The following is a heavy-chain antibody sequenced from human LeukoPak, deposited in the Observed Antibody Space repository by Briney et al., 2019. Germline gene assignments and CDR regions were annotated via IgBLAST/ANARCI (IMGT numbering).Heavy chain of an antibody. CDR3: AKDKGECTNGVCYMVY. V-gene: IGHV3-23*01. D-gene: IGHD2-8*01. CDR2: LSGNGGST. CDR1: GFTFSNYA. Sequence: QPGGSLRLSCAASGFTFSNYAMTWVRQAPGKGLEWVSALSGNGGSTYYADSVKGRFTISRDNSKNTLYLQMNSLRAEDTAVYYCAKDKGECTNGVCYMVYWGQGTLVTVSS. J-gene: IGHJ4*02.